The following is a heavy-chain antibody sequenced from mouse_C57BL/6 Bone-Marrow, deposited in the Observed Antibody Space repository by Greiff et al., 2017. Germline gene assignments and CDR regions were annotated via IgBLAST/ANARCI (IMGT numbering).Heavy chain of an antibody. CDR2: IWSGGST. D-gene: IGHD2-4*01. CDR1: GFSFTSYG. J-gene: IGHJ3*01. CDR3: ASPLPNDYVGAGFAY. V-gene: IGHV2-2*01. Sequence: QVQLKQSGPGLVQPSQCLSITCTASGFSFTSYGVHWVRQSPGKGLEWLGVIWSGGSTDYNAAFISSLSISKDNSKSKVFFKLNSLRADDTAIYYSASPLPNDYVGAGFAYWGQGTLVTVSA.